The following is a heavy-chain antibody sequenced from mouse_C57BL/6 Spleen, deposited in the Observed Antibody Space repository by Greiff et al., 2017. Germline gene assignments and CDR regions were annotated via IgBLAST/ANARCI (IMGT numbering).Heavy chain of an antibody. J-gene: IGHJ3*01. V-gene: IGHV8-8*01. D-gene: IGHD1-1*01. Sequence: QVQLKESGPGILQPSQTLSLTCSFSGFSLSTFGMGVGWIRQPSGKGLEWLAHIWWDDDKYYNPALKSRLTISKATSKNQVFLKIANVDTADTATYYCARIALYGSRGSGFAYWGQGTLVTVSA. CDR3: ARIALYGSRGSGFAY. CDR2: IWWDDDK. CDR1: GFSLSTFGMG.